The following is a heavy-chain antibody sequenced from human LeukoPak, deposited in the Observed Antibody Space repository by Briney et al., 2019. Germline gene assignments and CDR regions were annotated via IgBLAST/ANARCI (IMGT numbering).Heavy chain of an antibody. D-gene: IGHD5-24*01. CDR2: ISSRGSTI. Sequence: PGGSLRLSCAASGFTFSSYEMNWVRQAPGKGREWVPYISSRGSTIYYADSVKGRFTISRDNAKNSLYLQMNSLRAEDTAVYYCARVGGDGYNYFSYYYYYYMDVWGKGTTVTISS. V-gene: IGHV3-48*03. CDR1: GFTFSSYE. J-gene: IGHJ6*03. CDR3: ARVGGDGYNYFSYYYYYYMDV.